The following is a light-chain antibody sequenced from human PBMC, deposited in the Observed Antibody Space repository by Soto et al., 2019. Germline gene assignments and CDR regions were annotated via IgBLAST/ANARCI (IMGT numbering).Light chain of an antibody. J-gene: IGKJ5*01. Sequence: IVLTHSPATLSCSPFERATLSCMASQSVSSYLAWYQQKPGQAPRLLIYDASNRATGIPARFSGSGSGTDFTLTISSLEPEDFAVYYCQQRSNWPPITFGQGTRLEIK. CDR1: QSVSSY. CDR3: QQRSNWPPIT. V-gene: IGKV3-11*01. CDR2: DAS.